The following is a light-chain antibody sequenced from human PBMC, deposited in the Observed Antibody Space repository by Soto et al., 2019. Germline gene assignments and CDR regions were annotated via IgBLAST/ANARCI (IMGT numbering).Light chain of an antibody. J-gene: IGKJ3*01. Sequence: EMLMTQSPASLSVSPGERATLSCRASQSVSSNLAWYQQKPGQAPRLLIYGASTRATGIPARFSGSGSGTEFTLTISSLQSEDFAVYYCQQYNNWPPLTFGPGTKVDIK. V-gene: IGKV3-15*01. CDR2: GAS. CDR3: QQYNNWPPLT. CDR1: QSVSSN.